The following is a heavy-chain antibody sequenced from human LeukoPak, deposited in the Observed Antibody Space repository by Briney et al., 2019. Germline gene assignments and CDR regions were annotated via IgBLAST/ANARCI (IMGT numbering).Heavy chain of an antibody. J-gene: IGHJ4*02. Sequence: SVKVSCKASGGTFSSYAISWVRQAPGQGLEWMGGIIPIFGTANYAQKFQGRVTITADESTSTAYMELSSLRSEDTAVYYCARNVVRYGPGSYYWIPQDYWGQGTLVTVSS. CDR3: ARNVVRYGPGSYYWIPQDY. CDR2: IIPIFGTA. D-gene: IGHD3-10*01. CDR1: GGTFSSYA. V-gene: IGHV1-69*01.